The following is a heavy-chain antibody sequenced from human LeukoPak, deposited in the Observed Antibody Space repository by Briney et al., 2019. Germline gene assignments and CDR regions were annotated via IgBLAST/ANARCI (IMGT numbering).Heavy chain of an antibody. J-gene: IGHJ4*02. Sequence: SETLSLTCTVSGGSISSYYWSWIRQPAGKGLEWIGRIYTSGSTNYNPSLKSRVTISVDTSKNQFSLKLSSATAADTGVYYCASMDNWNAQVDYWGQGTLVTVSS. CDR3: ASMDNWNAQVDY. CDR2: IYTSGST. D-gene: IGHD1-20*01. CDR1: GGSISSYY. V-gene: IGHV4-4*07.